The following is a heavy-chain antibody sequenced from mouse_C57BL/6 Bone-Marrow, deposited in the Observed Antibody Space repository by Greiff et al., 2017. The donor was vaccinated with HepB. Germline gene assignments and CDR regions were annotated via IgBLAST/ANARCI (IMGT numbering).Heavy chain of an antibody. CDR1: GFTFTDYY. J-gene: IGHJ2*01. D-gene: IGHD1-1*01. V-gene: IGHV7-3*01. CDR3: ARLYYYGSSDY. CDR2: IRNKANGYTT. Sequence: EVKLMESGGGLVQPGGSLSLSCAASGFTFTDYYMSWVRQPPGKALEWLGFIRNKANGYTTEYSASVKGRFTISRDNSQSILYLQMNALGAEDSATYYCARLYYYGSSDYWGQGTTLTVSS.